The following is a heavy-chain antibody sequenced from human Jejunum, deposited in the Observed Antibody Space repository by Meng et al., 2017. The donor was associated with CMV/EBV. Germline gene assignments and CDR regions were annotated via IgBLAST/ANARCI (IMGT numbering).Heavy chain of an antibody. CDR3: ARNPPICSTTKCYRAENWFDP. V-gene: IGHV4-38-2*01. Sequence: GYCWGWIRQPPGKGLEWIGRIYHSGTTYYNPSLNSRVTISIDTSKNRFSLKLSSVTAADTAVYYCARNPPICSTTKCYRAENWFDPWGHGTLVTVSS. D-gene: IGHD2-2*01. J-gene: IGHJ5*02. CDR1: GYC. CDR2: IYHSGTT.